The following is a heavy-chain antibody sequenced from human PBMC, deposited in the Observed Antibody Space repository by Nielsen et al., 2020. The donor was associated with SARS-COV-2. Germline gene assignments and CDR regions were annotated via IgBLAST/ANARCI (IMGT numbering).Heavy chain of an antibody. CDR3: ARVAAVYCSGGSCLG. V-gene: IGHV3-21*01. CDR1: GFTFSSYS. Sequence: GGSLRLSCAASGFTFSSYSMNWVRQAPGKGLEWVSSISSSSSYIYYADSVKGRFTISRDNAKNSLYPQMNSLRAEDTAVYYCARVAAVYCSGGSCLGWGQGTMVTVSA. CDR2: ISSSSSYI. J-gene: IGHJ3*01. D-gene: IGHD2-15*01.